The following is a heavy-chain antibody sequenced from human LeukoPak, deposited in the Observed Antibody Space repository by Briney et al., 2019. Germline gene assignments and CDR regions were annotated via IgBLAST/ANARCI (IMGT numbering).Heavy chain of an antibody. Sequence: GGSLRLSCAASGFTFSIYGMSWVRQAPGKGLEWVSGISNGGDNTYYADSVKGRFTVSRDDSKNTLYLQMNSLRGDDTAVYYCAKDGTSYYYIYYWGQGTLVTVSS. CDR3: AKDGTSYYYIYY. CDR2: ISNGGDNT. CDR1: GFTFSIYG. D-gene: IGHD2/OR15-2a*01. J-gene: IGHJ4*02. V-gene: IGHV3-23*01.